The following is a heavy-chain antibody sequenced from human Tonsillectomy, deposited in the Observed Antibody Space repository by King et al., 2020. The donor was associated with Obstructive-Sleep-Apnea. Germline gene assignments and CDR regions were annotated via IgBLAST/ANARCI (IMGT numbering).Heavy chain of an antibody. D-gene: IGHD3-9*01. CDR3: ARTPPVPYFDRIDAFDI. V-gene: IGHV2-26*01. J-gene: IGHJ3*02. Sequence: TLKESGPVLVKPTETLTLTCTVSGFSLSNARMGVSWIRQPPGKALEWLAHIFSNDEKSYSTSLKSRLTISKDTSKSQVVLTMTNMDPVDTATYYCARTPPVPYFDRIDAFDIWGQGTMVTVSS. CDR2: IFSNDEK. CDR1: GFSLSNARMG.